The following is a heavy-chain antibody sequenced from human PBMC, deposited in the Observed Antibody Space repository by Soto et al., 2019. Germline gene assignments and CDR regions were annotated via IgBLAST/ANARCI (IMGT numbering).Heavy chain of an antibody. Sequence: QVQLVQSGAEVKKPGSSVKVSCKASGGTFSSYAIRWVRQAPGQGLEWMGGITPIFGAADYAQKFQGRVTITADESTSIAYMELSSLRSEDTAVYYCARDGIAARPIAWFDPWGQGTLVTVSS. D-gene: IGHD6-6*01. CDR3: ARDGIAARPIAWFDP. CDR1: GGTFSSYA. J-gene: IGHJ5*02. V-gene: IGHV1-69*12. CDR2: ITPIFGAA.